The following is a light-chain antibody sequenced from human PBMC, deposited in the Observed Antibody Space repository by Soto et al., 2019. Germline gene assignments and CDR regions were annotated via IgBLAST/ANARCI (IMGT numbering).Light chain of an antibody. Sequence: QAVVTQPPSASGTPGQRVTISCSGSSSNIGSNTVNWYQQLPGTAPKLLIYSNNQRPSGVPDRFSGSKSGTSASLAISGLQSGDEADYYCAAWDDSLNGYVVFGGGPKLTVL. V-gene: IGLV1-44*01. CDR3: AAWDDSLNGYVV. CDR1: SSNIGSNT. J-gene: IGLJ2*01. CDR2: SNN.